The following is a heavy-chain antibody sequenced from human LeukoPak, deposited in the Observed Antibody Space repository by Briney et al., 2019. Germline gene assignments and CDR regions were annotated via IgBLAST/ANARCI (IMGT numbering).Heavy chain of an antibody. D-gene: IGHD3-22*01. CDR1: GGSISSGSYY. CDR3: ARNRDYYGSSGYQYNFDY. J-gene: IGHJ4*02. Sequence: SQTLSLTCTVSGGSISSGSYYWSWIRQPAGKGLEWIGRIYTSGSTNYNPSLKSRVSISVDTSKNQFSLNLSSVTAADTAVYYCARNRDYYGSSGYQYNFDYWGQGTLVTVSS. V-gene: IGHV4-61*02. CDR2: IYTSGST.